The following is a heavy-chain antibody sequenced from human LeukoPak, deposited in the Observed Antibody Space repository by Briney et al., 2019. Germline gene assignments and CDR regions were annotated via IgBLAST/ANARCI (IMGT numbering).Heavy chain of an antibody. CDR3: ARVQRKYQLPRLNDYDYMDV. J-gene: IGHJ6*03. V-gene: IGHV3-7*01. CDR2: IKQDGSKK. CDR1: GFTFNSYW. Sequence: PGGSLRLSCAASGFTFNSYWMSWVRQAPGKGLEWVANIKQDGSKKYYVDSVKGRFSISRDNAKNSPYLQMNSLRAEDTAVYYCARVQRKYQLPRLNDYDYMDVWGKGTTVTISS. D-gene: IGHD2-2*01.